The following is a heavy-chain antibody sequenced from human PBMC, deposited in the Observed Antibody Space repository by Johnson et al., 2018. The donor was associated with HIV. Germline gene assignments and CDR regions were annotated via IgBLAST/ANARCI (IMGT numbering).Heavy chain of an antibody. J-gene: IGHJ3*02. CDR3: TTGPARIGLIRGI. V-gene: IGHV3-15*01. Sequence: EVQLVESGGGLVQPGGSLRLSCAASGFSFRSSWMTWVRQAPGKGLEWVGRIKSKTDGETTDYAAPVKGRFTISRDDSKNTLYLQMNSLKTEDTAVYYCTTGPARIGLIRGIWGQGTMVTVSS. CDR2: IKSKTDGETT. D-gene: IGHD2-15*01. CDR1: GFSFRSSW.